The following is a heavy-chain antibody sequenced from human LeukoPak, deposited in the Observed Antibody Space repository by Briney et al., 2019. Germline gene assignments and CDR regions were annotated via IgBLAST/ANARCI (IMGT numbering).Heavy chain of an antibody. D-gene: IGHD3-22*01. V-gene: IGHV1-18*01. J-gene: IGHJ4*02. CDR2: ISGYNGNT. CDR1: GYTFTSYG. CDR3: ARDGGYYDSRGYGLFDY. Sequence: ASVKVSCKASGYTFTSYGISWVRQAPGQGLEWMGWISGYNGNTNYAQKVQGRVTMTTDTSTRTACMELRSLRSDDTAVYYCARDGGYYDSRGYGLFDYWGQGTLVTVSS.